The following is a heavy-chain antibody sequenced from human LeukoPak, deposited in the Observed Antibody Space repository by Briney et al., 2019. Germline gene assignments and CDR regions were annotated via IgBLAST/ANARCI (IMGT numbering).Heavy chain of an antibody. D-gene: IGHD3-10*01. CDR1: GGSLSNYY. J-gene: IGHJ4*02. Sequence: SETLSLTRTLSGGSLSNYYWNCVRQPPGKGLEWSGYIYYSGSTNYNPSLKSRVTISVDTSKNQFSLKLSSVTAADTAVYYCAREDMVRGVPDWGQGTLVTVSS. V-gene: IGHV4-59*01. CDR2: IYYSGST. CDR3: AREDMVRGVPD.